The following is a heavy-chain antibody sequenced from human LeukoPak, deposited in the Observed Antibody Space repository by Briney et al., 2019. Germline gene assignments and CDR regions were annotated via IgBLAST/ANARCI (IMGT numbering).Heavy chain of an antibody. CDR1: GGSFSGYY. V-gene: IGHV4-34*01. CDR2: INHSGST. D-gene: IGHD3-16*01. CDR3: AAWGDGLIDAFDI. Sequence: SETLSLTCAVYGGSFSGYYWSWIRQPPGKGLEWIGEINHSGSTNYNPSLKSRVTISVDTSKNQFSLKLSSVTAADTAVYYCAAWGDGLIDAFDIWGQGTMVTVSS. J-gene: IGHJ3*02.